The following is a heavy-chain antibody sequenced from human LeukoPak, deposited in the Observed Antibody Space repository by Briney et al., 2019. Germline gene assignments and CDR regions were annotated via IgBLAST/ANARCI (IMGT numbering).Heavy chain of an antibody. Sequence: SQTLSLTCTVSGGSISSGSYYWSWIRQPAGKRLEWIGRIYTSGSTNYNPSLKSRVTISVDTSKNQFSLKLSSVTAADTAVYYCARVVTGEANWFDPWGQGTLVTVSS. CDR3: ARVVTGEANWFDP. J-gene: IGHJ5*02. CDR2: IYTSGST. D-gene: IGHD5-18*01. V-gene: IGHV4-61*02. CDR1: GGSISSGSYY.